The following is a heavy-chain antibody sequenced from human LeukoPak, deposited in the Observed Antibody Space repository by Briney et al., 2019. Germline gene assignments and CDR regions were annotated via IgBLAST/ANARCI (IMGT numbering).Heavy chain of an antibody. CDR1: GYSFTKNW. D-gene: IGHD5-18*01. CDR2: IFPGDSDT. Sequence: GESLKISCQGSGYSFTKNWIGWVRQMPGKGLEWMGVIFPGDSDTGYSPYFQGQVIMSVDKTFNTAYLHWSSLKASDTAIYYCARRGYSYDFDYWGQGTLVTVSP. CDR3: ARRGYSYDFDY. J-gene: IGHJ4*02. V-gene: IGHV5-51*01.